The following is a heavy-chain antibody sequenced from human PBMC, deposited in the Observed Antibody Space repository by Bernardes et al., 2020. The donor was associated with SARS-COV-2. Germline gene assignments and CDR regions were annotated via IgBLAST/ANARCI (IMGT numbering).Heavy chain of an antibody. Sequence: GGSLRLSCAASGFTFSSYSMNWVRQAPGKGLEWVSSISSNSSYIYYADSVKGRFTISRDNAKNSLYLQMNSLRAEDTAVYYCARDREDDFWSGCRVDYWGQGTLVTVSS. CDR3: ARDREDDFWSGCRVDY. J-gene: IGHJ4*02. CDR1: GFTFSSYS. D-gene: IGHD3-3*01. V-gene: IGHV3-21*01. CDR2: ISSNSSYI.